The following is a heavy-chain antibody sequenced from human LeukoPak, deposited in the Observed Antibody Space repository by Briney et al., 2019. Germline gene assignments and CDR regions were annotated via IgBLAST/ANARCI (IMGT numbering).Heavy chain of an antibody. CDR1: GFTFSSSA. D-gene: IGHD3-22*01. CDR3: AKGPHVGSGYHPDY. J-gene: IGHJ4*02. CDR2: ITGSDDRT. V-gene: IGHV3-23*01. Sequence: GGFLRLSCAASGFTFSSSAMTWVRQAPGKGLEWVSTITGSDDRTYYADSVKGRFTISRDYSRNTLHFQMNSLRVEDTAIYYCAKGPHVGSGYHPDYWGQGTLVTVSS.